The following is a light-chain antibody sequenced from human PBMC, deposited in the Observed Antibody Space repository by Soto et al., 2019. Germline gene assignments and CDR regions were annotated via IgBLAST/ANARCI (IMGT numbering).Light chain of an antibody. CDR2: SNS. J-gene: IGLJ3*02. CDR3: AAWYDSLNGWV. Sequence: QSVLTQTPSAAGTPGQRVTISGSGSRPNIGSNTVNWYQQLPGTAPKLLVYSNSQRPSGVPDRFSGSKSGTSASLAISGLQSEDEADYYCAAWYDSLNGWVFGGGTKLTVL. V-gene: IGLV1-44*01. CDR1: RPNIGSNT.